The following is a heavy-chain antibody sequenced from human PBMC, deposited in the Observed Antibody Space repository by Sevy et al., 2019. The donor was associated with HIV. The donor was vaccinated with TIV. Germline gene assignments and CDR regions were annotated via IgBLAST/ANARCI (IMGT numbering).Heavy chain of an antibody. CDR1: GFTFDDYA. Sequence: GGSLRLSCAASGFTFDDYAMHWVRQAPGKGLEWVSGISWNSGSIGYADSVKGRFTISRYNAKNSLYLQMNSLRAEDTASYYCAKDISYGGRGRERGGDAFDIWGQGTMVTVSS. D-gene: IGHD3-16*01. V-gene: IGHV3-9*01. CDR2: ISWNSGSI. J-gene: IGHJ3*02. CDR3: AKDISYGGRGRERGGDAFDI.